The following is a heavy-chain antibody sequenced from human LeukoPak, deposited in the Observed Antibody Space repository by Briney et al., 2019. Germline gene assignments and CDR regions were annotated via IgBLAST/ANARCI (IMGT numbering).Heavy chain of an antibody. D-gene: IGHD6-19*01. CDR2: IYHSGST. Sequence: SETLSLTCAVSGGSISSSNWWSWVRQPPGKGLEWIGEIYHSGSTNYNPSLKSRVTISVDKSKNQFSLKLSSVTAADTAVYYCARRGQWPKIGFDYWGQGTLVTVSS. CDR3: ARRGQWPKIGFDY. J-gene: IGHJ4*02. V-gene: IGHV4-4*02. CDR1: GGSISSSNW.